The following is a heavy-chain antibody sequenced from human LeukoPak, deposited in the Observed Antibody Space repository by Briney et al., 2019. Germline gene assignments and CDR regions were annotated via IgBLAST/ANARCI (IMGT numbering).Heavy chain of an antibody. D-gene: IGHD6-13*01. CDR3: AREPAAGYFDY. CDR2: IYTSGST. CDR1: GGSIRSYY. J-gene: IGHJ4*02. Sequence: NPSETLSLTCTVSGGSIRSYYWSWIRQPPGKGLEWIGYIYTSGSTNYNPSLKSRVTISVDTSKNQFSLELSSVTATDTAVYYCAREPAAGYFDYWGQGTLVTVSS. V-gene: IGHV4-4*09.